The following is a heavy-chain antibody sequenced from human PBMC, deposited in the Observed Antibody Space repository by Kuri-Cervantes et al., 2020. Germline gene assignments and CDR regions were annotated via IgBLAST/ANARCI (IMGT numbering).Heavy chain of an antibody. Sequence: ASVKVSCKASGYTFTSYGISWVRQAPGQGLEWMGWINPNSGGTNYAQKFQGRVTMTRDTSISTAYMELSRLRSDDTAVCYCARDWGQIVVVPAAMFSHNWFDPWGQGTLVTVSS. V-gene: IGHV1-2*02. CDR2: INPNSGGT. CDR1: GYTFTSYG. J-gene: IGHJ5*02. CDR3: ARDWGQIVVVPAAMFSHNWFDP. D-gene: IGHD2-2*01.